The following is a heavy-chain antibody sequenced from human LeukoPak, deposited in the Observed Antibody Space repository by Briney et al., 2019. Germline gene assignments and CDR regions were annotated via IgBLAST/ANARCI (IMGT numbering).Heavy chain of an antibody. J-gene: IGHJ4*02. V-gene: IGHV3-43D*03. Sequence: PGGSLRLSRAASGFTFDDFSMHWVRQAPGKGLEWVSLISWDGDSTYYADSVRGRFTISRDDNKNSLYLQMNSLRTEDTALYYCARVNYGDYGGGYFDSWGQGTLVTVSS. CDR1: GFTFDDFS. CDR2: ISWDGDST. CDR3: ARVNYGDYGGGYFDS. D-gene: IGHD4-17*01.